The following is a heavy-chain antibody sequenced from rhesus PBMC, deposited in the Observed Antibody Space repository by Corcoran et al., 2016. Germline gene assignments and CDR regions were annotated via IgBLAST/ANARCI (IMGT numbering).Heavy chain of an antibody. CDR2: ISGSGGST. V-gene: IGHV4-173*01. CDR1: GGSISSNY. Sequence: QLQLQESGPGLVKPSETLSLTCAVPGGSISSNYWSRTHQPPGKGLEWIGRISGSGGSTDYNPSLKSRVTISTDTSKNQFSLELSSVTAADTAVYYCSRDMSGVVDCWGQGVLVTVSS. D-gene: IGHD3-34*01. CDR3: SRDMSGVVDC. J-gene: IGHJ4*01.